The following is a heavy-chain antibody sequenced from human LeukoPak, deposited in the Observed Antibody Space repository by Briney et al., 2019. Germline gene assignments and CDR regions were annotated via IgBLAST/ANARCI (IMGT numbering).Heavy chain of an antibody. J-gene: IGHJ5*02. Sequence: RPSETLSLTCTVSGGSISSSSYYWGWIRQPPGKGLEWIGSIYHSGSTYYNPSLKSRVTISVDTSKNQFSLKLTSVTAADTAVYYCARLNYYGSGTPLTAGINWFDPWGQGTLVTVSS. D-gene: IGHD3-10*01. CDR2: IYHSGST. CDR3: ARLNYYGSGTPLTAGINWFDP. V-gene: IGHV4-39*07. CDR1: GGSISSSSYY.